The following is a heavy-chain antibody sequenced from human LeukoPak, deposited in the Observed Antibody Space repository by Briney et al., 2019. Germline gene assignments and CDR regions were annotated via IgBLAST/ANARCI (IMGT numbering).Heavy chain of an antibody. J-gene: IGHJ4*02. Sequence: ASVKVSCKASGYTFTGYYMHWVRQAPGQGLEWMGWINPNSGGTNYAQKFQGRVTVTRDTSISTAYMELSRLRSDDTAVYYCARGGTLWFGEFSPFDYWGQGTLVTVSS. CDR1: GYTFTGYY. V-gene: IGHV1-2*02. CDR2: INPNSGGT. CDR3: ARGGTLWFGEFSPFDY. D-gene: IGHD3-10*01.